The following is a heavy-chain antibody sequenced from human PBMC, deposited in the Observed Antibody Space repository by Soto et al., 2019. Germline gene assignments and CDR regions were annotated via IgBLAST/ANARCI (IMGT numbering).Heavy chain of an antibody. J-gene: IGHJ2*01. CDR1: GGPFSGYY. Sequence: QVQLQQWGAGPLRPLETLSLTCGVSGGPFSGYYWAWIRQSPGKGLEWIGEINDRGSINYNPSLKSRVSISVDTSKNHYSLNLRSVTAADTAEYYCARESHDILTGPPWVWYFDLWGRGTLVTVSS. CDR3: ARESHDILTGPPWVWYFDL. CDR2: INDRGSI. V-gene: IGHV4-34*01. D-gene: IGHD3-9*01.